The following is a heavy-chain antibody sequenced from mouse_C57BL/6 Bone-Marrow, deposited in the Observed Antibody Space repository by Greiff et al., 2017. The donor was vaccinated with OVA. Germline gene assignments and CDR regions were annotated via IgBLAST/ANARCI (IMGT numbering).Heavy chain of an antibody. CDR1: GYTFTSYW. D-gene: IGHD2-1*01. Sequence: QVQLQQPGAELVRPGSSVKLSCKASGYTFTSYWMPWVKQRPIQGLDWIGNIDPSAGDTHSNQKFKDKATLTVDKSSSTAYMQLSSLTSEDSAVYYRARNGNYYWYFDDWGTGTTVTVSS. CDR3: ARNGNYYWYFDD. CDR2: IDPSAGDT. J-gene: IGHJ1*03. V-gene: IGHV1-52*01.